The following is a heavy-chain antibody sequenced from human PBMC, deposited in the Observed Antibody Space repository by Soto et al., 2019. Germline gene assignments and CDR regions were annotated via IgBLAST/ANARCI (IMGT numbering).Heavy chain of an antibody. Sequence: SETLSLTCTVSGGSISSSSYYWGWIRQPPGKGMEWIGSIYYSGSTYYNPSLKSRVTISVDTSKNQFSLKLSSVTAADTALYYCARRLYYDSSGFEGGGMDVWGQGTTVTVSS. CDR3: ARRLYYDSSGFEGGGMDV. V-gene: IGHV4-39*01. J-gene: IGHJ6*02. CDR1: GGSISSSSYY. CDR2: IYYSGST. D-gene: IGHD3-22*01.